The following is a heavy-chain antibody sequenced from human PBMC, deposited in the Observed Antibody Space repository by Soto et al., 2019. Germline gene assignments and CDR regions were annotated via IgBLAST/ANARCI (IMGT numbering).Heavy chain of an antibody. CDR2: IIPIFGTA. Sequence: GASVKVSCKISGGTFDMYALNWVRQAPGQGLEWMGGIIPIFGTANYAQKFQGRVTITAAESTSTAYRELSSLRSEDTAVYYCARAAPYCSSTSCYMDLYYYYYGMDVWGQGTTVTVSS. V-gene: IGHV1-69*13. CDR1: GGTFDMYA. D-gene: IGHD2-2*02. J-gene: IGHJ6*02. CDR3: ARAAPYCSSTSCYMDLYYYYYGMDV.